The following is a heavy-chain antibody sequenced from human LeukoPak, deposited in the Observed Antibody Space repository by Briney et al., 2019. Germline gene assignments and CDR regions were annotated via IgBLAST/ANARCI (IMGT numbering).Heavy chain of an antibody. D-gene: IGHD2-21*01. CDR1: GFSFSRYG. V-gene: IGHV3-23*01. Sequence: GGSLRLSCAASGFSFSRYGMGWVRQAPGKGLEWVSAISGSSTSIHSADSVKGRFTISRDNSKNTLYLQMNSLRVEDTAVYYCAKVADVYSVYYFDYWGQGALVTVSS. CDR3: AKVADVYSVYYFDY. J-gene: IGHJ4*02. CDR2: ISGSSTSI.